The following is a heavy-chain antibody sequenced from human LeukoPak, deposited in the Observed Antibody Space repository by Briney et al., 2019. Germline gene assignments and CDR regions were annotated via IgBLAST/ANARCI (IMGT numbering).Heavy chain of an antibody. V-gene: IGHV1-46*01. CDR2: INPSGGNT. CDR3: AREVAGTESFDY. J-gene: IGHJ4*02. Sequence: GASVKVSCKASGYTFTSYYMHWVRQAPGQGLEWMGIINPSGGNTSYAQKFQGRVTMTRDMSTSTVYMELSSLRSEDTAVYYCAREVAGTESFDYWGQGTLVTVSS. CDR1: GYTFTSYY. D-gene: IGHD6-19*01.